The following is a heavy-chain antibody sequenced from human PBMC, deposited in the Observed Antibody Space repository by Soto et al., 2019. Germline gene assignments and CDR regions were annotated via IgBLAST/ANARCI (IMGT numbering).Heavy chain of an antibody. V-gene: IGHV1-24*01. Sequence: ASVKVSCKVSGYTLTELSMHWVRHAPGKGLEWMGGFDPEDGETIYAQKFQGRVTMTEDTSTDTAYMELSSLRSEDTAVYYCATVASYSSGYYFDYWGQGTLVTVSS. D-gene: IGHD6-19*01. CDR1: GYTLTELS. CDR2: FDPEDGET. J-gene: IGHJ4*02. CDR3: ATVASYSSGYYFDY.